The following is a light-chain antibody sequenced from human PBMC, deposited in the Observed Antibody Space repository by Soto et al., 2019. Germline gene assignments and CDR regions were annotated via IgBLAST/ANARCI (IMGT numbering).Light chain of an antibody. J-gene: IGKJ1*01. CDR2: GAS. CDR1: QSVSSN. V-gene: IGKV3-15*01. CDR3: QQYNNWPPGT. Sequence: EIVMTQHPATLSVSPGERATLSCRASQSVSSNLAGYQQKPGQAPRLLIYGASTRATGIPARFSGSGSGTEFTLTISSLQSQDFAVYYCQQYNNWPPGTFGQGTKVEIK.